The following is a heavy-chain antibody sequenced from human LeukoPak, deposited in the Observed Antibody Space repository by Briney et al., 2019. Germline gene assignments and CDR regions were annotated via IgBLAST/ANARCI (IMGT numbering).Heavy chain of an antibody. V-gene: IGHV3-53*01. J-gene: IGHJ4*02. D-gene: IGHD4-17*01. Sequence: GGSLRLSCAASGFIVSSNYMSWVRQAPGKGLEWVSVIYSGGSTYYAASVKGRFTISRDNSQNSLYLQMNSLRAEDTAVYYCVRGDCGDYAGDYWGQGTLVTVSS. CDR1: GFIVSSNY. CDR3: VRGDCGDYAGDY. CDR2: IYSGGST.